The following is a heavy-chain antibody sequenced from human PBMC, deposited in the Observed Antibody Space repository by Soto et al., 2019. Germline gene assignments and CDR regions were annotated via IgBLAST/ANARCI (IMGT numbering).Heavy chain of an antibody. D-gene: IGHD3-16*02. CDR2: ISGSGGST. J-gene: IGHJ4*02. CDR3: AKDPAPADDYIWGSYRSPGVYFGY. V-gene: IGHV3-23*01. Sequence: VQLLESGGGLVQPGGSLRLSCAASGFTFSSYAMSWVRQAPGKGLEWVSAISGSGGSTYYADSVKGRFTISRDNSKNTRYMQMNSLRAEDTAVYYCAKDPAPADDYIWGSYRSPGVYFGYWGQGTLVTVSS. CDR1: GFTFSSYA.